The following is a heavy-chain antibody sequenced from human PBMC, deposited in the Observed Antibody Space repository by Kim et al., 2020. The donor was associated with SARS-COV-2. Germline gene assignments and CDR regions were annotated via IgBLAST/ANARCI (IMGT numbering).Heavy chain of an antibody. CDR3: AKLSSPRGEWELLGDY. Sequence: GGSLRLSCAASGFTFSSYGMHWVRQAPGKGLEWVAVISYDGSNKYYADSVKGRFTISRDNSKNTLYLQMNSLRAEDTAVYYCAKLSSPRGEWELLGDYWGQGTLVTVSS. CDR2: ISYDGSNK. V-gene: IGHV3-30*18. D-gene: IGHD1-26*01. J-gene: IGHJ4*02. CDR1: GFTFSSYG.